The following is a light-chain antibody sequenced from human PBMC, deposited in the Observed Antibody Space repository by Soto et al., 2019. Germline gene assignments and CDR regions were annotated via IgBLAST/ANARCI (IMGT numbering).Light chain of an antibody. CDR2: GAS. J-gene: IGKJ1*01. CDR1: QSVSSSY. V-gene: IGKV3-20*01. CDR3: QQYVRSPWT. Sequence: EIVLTQSPGTLSLSPGERATLSCRASQSVSSSYLAWYQQKGGQAPRLLIYGASSRATGIPDRFSGSGSGTGFTRTISRLEPADFAVYYCQQYVRSPWTFGQGTKVEI.